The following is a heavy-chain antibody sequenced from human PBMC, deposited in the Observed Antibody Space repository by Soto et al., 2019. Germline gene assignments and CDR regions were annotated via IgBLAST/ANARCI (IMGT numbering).Heavy chain of an antibody. Sequence: EVQLLESGGGLVQPGGSLRLSCAASGFTFSSYAMSWVRQAPGKGLEWVSAISGSGGSTYYADSVKGRFTISRDISKNTLYLQMNSVRAEDTAVYYCAKDRLRGYGDYHYGMDVWGQGTTVTVSS. D-gene: IGHD4-17*01. CDR2: ISGSGGST. CDR1: GFTFSSYA. J-gene: IGHJ6*02. V-gene: IGHV3-23*01. CDR3: AKDRLRGYGDYHYGMDV.